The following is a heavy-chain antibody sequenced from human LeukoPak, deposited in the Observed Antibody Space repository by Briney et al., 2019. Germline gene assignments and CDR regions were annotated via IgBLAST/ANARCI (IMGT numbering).Heavy chain of an antibody. CDR3: ARRRLNCGAFDI. CDR1: GGSISNTGYY. D-gene: IGHD1-1*01. Sequence: PETRSLTCSVSGGSISNTGYYWGWIRQPPGKGLEWIGSISYSGSPYYNPSLKSRVTISGDTSKNQFSLKVSSVTAADTAVYYCARRRLNCGAFDIWGQGTMVTVSS. J-gene: IGHJ3*02. CDR2: ISYSGSP. V-gene: IGHV4-39*01.